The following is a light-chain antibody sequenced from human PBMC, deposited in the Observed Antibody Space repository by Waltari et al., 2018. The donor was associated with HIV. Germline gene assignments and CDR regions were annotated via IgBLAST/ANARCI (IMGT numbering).Light chain of an antibody. Sequence: EIVMTQSPATLSVSLGERVTLSCRASQSIRINLAWYQQKPGQAPRLLIYDASTRATGIPARFRGSGSGTEFTLTISSLQSEDFAVYYCQQYNNWPPLTFGQGTKVEIK. CDR2: DAS. CDR3: QQYNNWPPLT. V-gene: IGKV3-15*01. J-gene: IGKJ1*01. CDR1: QSIRIN.